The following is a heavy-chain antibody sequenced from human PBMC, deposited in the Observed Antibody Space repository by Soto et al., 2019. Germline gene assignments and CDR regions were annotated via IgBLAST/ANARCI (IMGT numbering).Heavy chain of an antibody. D-gene: IGHD6-19*01. CDR2: IKSKTDGGTT. CDR3: TTVRSGRQGLYYYYYMDV. CDR1: GFTFSNAW. J-gene: IGHJ6*03. V-gene: IGHV3-15*01. Sequence: GGSLRLSCAASGFTFSNAWMSWVRQAPGKGLEWVGRIKSKTDGGTTDYAAPVKGRFTISRDDSKNTLYLQMNSLKTEDTAVYYCTTVRSGRQGLYYYYYMDVWGKGTTVTVSS.